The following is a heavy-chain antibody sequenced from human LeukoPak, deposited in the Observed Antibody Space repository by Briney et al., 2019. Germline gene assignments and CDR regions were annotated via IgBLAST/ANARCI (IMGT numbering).Heavy chain of an antibody. CDR1: GYTFTRYY. V-gene: IGHV1-46*01. J-gene: IGHJ4*02. D-gene: IGHD6-13*01. Sequence: ASVKVSCKASGYTFTRYYMHWVRQAPGQGREWMGIINPSGGSTSYAQKFQGRVTMTRDTSTSTAYMELSSLRSGDTAVYYCARGIAAATFDYWGQGTLVTVSS. CDR2: INPSGGST. CDR3: ARGIAAATFDY.